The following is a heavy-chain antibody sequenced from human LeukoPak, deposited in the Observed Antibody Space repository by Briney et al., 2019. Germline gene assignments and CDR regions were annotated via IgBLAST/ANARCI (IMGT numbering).Heavy chain of an antibody. Sequence: QTGGSLRLSCAASGFTFSSYAMSGVRQAPGKGLEWVSIISGSSTYYADSAKGRFTISRDTTKSTLSLQMNSLKAEDTAVYYCAKDLTVTTIGYFDYWGQGTLVTVSS. D-gene: IGHD4-17*01. CDR3: AKDLTVTTIGYFDY. CDR2: ISGSST. CDR1: GFTFSSYA. V-gene: IGHV3-23*01. J-gene: IGHJ4*02.